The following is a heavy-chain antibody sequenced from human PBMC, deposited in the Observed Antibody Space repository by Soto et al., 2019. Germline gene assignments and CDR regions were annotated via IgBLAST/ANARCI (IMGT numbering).Heavy chain of an antibody. CDR1: GFTFSSYS. V-gene: IGHV3-21*01. J-gene: IGHJ4*02. CDR2: ISSSSSYI. CDR3: AREGIALAGYYFDY. D-gene: IGHD6-19*01. Sequence: EVQLVESGGGLVKPGGSLRLSCAASGFTFSSYSMNWVRQAPGKGLEWVSSISSSSSYIYYADSVKGRFTISRDNAKNSLYLQMNSLRAEDTAVYYCAREGIALAGYYFDYWGQGTLVTVSS.